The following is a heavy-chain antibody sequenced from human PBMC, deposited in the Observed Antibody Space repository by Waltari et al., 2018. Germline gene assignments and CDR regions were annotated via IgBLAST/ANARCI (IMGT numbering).Heavy chain of an antibody. CDR2: INTDGSST. CDR1: GLHFSSYW. D-gene: IGHD3-22*01. Sequence: EVQLVESGGDLVQPGGSMSLSCAASGLHFSSYWMPWVRQAPGKGLVWVSRINTDGSSTTYADSVKGRFTISRDNAKNTLYLQMNSLRAEDTAVYYCARSGGYVDYWGQGTLVTVSS. V-gene: IGHV3-74*01. J-gene: IGHJ4*02. CDR3: ARSGGYVDY.